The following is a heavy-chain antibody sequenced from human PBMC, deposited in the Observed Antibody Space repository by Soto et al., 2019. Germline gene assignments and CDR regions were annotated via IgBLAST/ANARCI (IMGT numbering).Heavy chain of an antibody. CDR1: GGSISSYY. J-gene: IGHJ5*02. V-gene: IGHV4-59*01. D-gene: IGHD3-3*01. CDR2: IYYSGST. CDR3: ARESQPRPHFLEWLPLDP. Sequence: SETLSLTCTVSGGSISSYYWSWIRQPPGKGLEWIGYIYYSGSTNYNPSLKSRVTISVDTSKNQFSLKLSSVTAADTAVYYCARESQPRPHFLEWLPLDPWGQGTLVTVS.